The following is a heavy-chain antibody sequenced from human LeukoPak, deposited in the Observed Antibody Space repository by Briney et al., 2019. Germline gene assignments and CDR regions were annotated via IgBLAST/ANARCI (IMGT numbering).Heavy chain of an antibody. CDR3: ARHGYIYVDY. CDR2: IYYSGST. J-gene: IGHJ4*02. V-gene: IGHV4-39*01. Sequence: SETLSLTCTVSGGSISSSSYYWGWIRQPPGKGLEWIGSIYYSGSTYYNPSLKSRVTISVDTSKNQFSLKLSSVTAADTAVYYRARHGYIYVDYWGQGTLVTVSS. D-gene: IGHD5-18*01. CDR1: GGSISSSSYY.